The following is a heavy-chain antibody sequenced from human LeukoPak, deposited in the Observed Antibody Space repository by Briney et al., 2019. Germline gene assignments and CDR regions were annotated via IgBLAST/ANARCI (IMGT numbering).Heavy chain of an antibody. CDR1: EFTFSNYA. V-gene: IGHV3-30*04. CDR3: ARDRDPYGYSHGHRFDP. CDR2: ISYDASHK. D-gene: IGHD5-18*01. J-gene: IGHJ5*02. Sequence: PGRSLRLSCAASEFTFSNYAMHWVRQAPGKGLEWVAVISYDASHKYYADSVKGRFTISRDNSKNTLYLQMNSLRAEDTAVYYCARDRDPYGYSHGHRFDPWGQGTLVTVST.